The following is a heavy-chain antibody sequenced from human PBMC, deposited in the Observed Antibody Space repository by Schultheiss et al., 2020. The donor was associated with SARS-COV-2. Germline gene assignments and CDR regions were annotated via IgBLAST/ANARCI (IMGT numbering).Heavy chain of an antibody. CDR3: ASYISAARYWYFDL. CDR1: GFTFSSYW. D-gene: IGHD6-6*01. Sequence: GGSLRLSCAASGFTFSSYWMHWVRQAPGKGLVWVSRINSDGSSTSYADSVKGRFTISRDNAKNSLYLQMNSLRAEDTAVYYCASYISAARYWYFDLWGRGTLVTVSS. V-gene: IGHV3-74*01. J-gene: IGHJ2*01. CDR2: INSDGSST.